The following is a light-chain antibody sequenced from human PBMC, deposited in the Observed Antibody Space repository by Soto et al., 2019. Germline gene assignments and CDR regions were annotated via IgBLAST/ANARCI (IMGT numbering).Light chain of an antibody. J-gene: IGKJ2*01. CDR3: QQGHNWPLT. V-gene: IGKV3-15*01. CDR1: QSISSE. CDR2: GAS. Sequence: EIVMTQSPATLSVSPGESATLSCRASQSISSELAWYQQKPGQPPRLLIYGASTRATGVPARFTGSGSGSDFTLTISGLHSEDFPVYYCQQGHNWPLTFVQGTRLEI.